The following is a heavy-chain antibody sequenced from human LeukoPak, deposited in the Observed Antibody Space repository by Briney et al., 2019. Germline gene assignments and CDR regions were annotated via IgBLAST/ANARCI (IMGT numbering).Heavy chain of an antibody. J-gene: IGHJ3*02. V-gene: IGHV1-2*02. CDR3: ARDCSGADCYSGNAFDI. CDR2: INPSDGDT. CDR1: GYTFTDHY. Sequence: ASVKVSCKTSGYTFTDHYMQWVRQAPGQGLEWMGWINPSDGDTKSARKFQGRVTMTRDTSISTAYLELSRLTSDDTAIYYCARDCSGADCYSGNAFDIWGQGTMVTVSS. D-gene: IGHD2-15*01.